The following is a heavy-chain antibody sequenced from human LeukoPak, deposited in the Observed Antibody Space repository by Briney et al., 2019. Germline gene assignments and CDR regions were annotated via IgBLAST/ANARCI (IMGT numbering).Heavy chain of an antibody. Sequence: SETLSLTCTVSGGSISSYYWSWIRQPPGKGLEWIGYIYYSGSTNYNPSLKSRVTISVDTSKNQFSLKLSSVTAADTAVYYCARGQLAVAGALDCWGQGTLVTVSS. CDR2: IYYSGST. CDR3: ARGQLAVAGALDC. D-gene: IGHD6-19*01. CDR1: GGSISSYY. V-gene: IGHV4-59*01. J-gene: IGHJ4*02.